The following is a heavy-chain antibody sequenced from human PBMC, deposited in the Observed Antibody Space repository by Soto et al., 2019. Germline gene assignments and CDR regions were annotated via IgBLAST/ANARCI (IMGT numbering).Heavy chain of an antibody. CDR1: GGSISSYY. D-gene: IGHD1-1*01. Sequence: SETLSLTXTVSGGSISSYYWSWIRQPPGKGLEWIGYIYYSGSTNYNPSLKNRVTISVDTSKNQFSLKLSSVTAADTAVYYCARDRWKSSWFDPWGQGTLVTVSS. CDR2: IYYSGST. J-gene: IGHJ5*02. V-gene: IGHV4-59*01. CDR3: ARDRWKSSWFDP.